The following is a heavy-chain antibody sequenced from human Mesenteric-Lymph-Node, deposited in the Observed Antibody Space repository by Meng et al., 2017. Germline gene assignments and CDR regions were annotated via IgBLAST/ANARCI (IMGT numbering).Heavy chain of an antibody. CDR3: AREFRSSGRAGTFDI. D-gene: IGHD3-22*01. J-gene: IGHJ3*02. CDR2: ISYDGSNK. Sequence: GESLKISCAASGFTFSSYAMHWVRQAPGKGLEWVAVISYDGSNKYYADSVKGRFTISRDNSKNTLYLQMNSLRAEDTAVYYCAREFRSSGRAGTFDIWGQGTLVTVSS. V-gene: IGHV3-30*04. CDR1: GFTFSSYA.